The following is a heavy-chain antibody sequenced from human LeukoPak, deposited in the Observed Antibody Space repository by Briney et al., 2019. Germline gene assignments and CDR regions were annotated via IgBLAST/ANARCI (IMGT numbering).Heavy chain of an antibody. CDR3: RSLDY. J-gene: IGHJ4*02. CDR2: IYTSGST. CDR1: GGSISSGSYY. V-gene: IGHV4-61*02. Sequence: SQTLSLTCTVSGGSISSGSYYWSWIRQPAGKGLEWIGRIYTSGSTNYNPSLKSRVTISVDTSKNQFSLKLSSVTAADTAVYYCRSLDYWGQGTLVTVSS.